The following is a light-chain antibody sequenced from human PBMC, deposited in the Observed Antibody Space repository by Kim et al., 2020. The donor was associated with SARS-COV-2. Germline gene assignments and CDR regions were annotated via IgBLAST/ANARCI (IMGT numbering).Light chain of an antibody. V-gene: IGLV1-36*01. CDR2: YDN. Sequence: ELTQSPSVSEAPRQRVTISCSGSSSNIGKNAVNWYQQLPGKAPKLLIYYDNLLPSGVSDRFSGSKSGTSASLAISGLQSEDEADYYCAAWDDSLTAWVFGGGTQLTVL. CDR3: AAWDDSLTAWV. CDR1: SSNIGKNA. J-gene: IGLJ3*02.